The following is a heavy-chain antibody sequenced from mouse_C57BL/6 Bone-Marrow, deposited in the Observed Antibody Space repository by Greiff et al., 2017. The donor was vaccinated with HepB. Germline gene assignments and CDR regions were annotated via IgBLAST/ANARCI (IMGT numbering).Heavy chain of an antibody. J-gene: IGHJ2*01. V-gene: IGHV1-59*01. CDR3: AVIYYYDY. CDR1: GYTFTSYW. Sequence: QVQLQQPGAELVRPGTSVKLSCKASGYTFTSYWMHWVKQRPGQGLEWIGVIDPSDSYTNYNQKFKGKATLTVDTSSSTAYMQLSSLTSEDSAVYYCAVIYYYDYWGQGTTLTVSS. D-gene: IGHD1-1*01. CDR2: IDPSDSYT.